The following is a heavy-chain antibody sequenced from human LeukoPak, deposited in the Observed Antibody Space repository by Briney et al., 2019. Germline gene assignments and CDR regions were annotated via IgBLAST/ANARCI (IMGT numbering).Heavy chain of an antibody. CDR2: ISSSSSYI. V-gene: IGHV3-21*01. Sequence: GGSLRLSCAASGFTFSSCTMNWVRQAPGKGLEWVSSISSSSSYIYYADSVKGRFTISRDNAKKSLYLQMNSLRAEDTAVYYCARQGVGYDEPIDYWGQGTLVTVSS. J-gene: IGHJ4*02. CDR1: GFTFSSCT. D-gene: IGHD5-12*01. CDR3: ARQGVGYDEPIDY.